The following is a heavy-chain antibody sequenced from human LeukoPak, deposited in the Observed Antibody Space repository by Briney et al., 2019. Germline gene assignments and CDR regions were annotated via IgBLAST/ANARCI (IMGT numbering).Heavy chain of an antibody. CDR2: IWYDGSNK. CDR3: ARDFRTVGAATGHYYGMDV. Sequence: GGSLRLSCAASGFTFSSYGMYWVRQAPGKGLEWVAVIWYDGSNKFYADSAKGRFTISRDNSKNTLYLQMNSLRAEDTAVYYCARDFRTVGAATGHYYGMDVWGQGTTVTVSS. J-gene: IGHJ6*02. D-gene: IGHD1-26*01. CDR1: GFTFSSYG. V-gene: IGHV3-33*01.